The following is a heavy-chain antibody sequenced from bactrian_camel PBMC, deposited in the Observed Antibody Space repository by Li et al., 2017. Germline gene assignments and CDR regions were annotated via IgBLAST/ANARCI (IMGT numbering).Heavy chain of an antibody. CDR2: IHPDGSRA. V-gene: IGHV3-3*01. J-gene: IGHJ4*01. CDR1: GNTKC. CDR3: AAESSCDLLGTPLARN. D-gene: IGHD6*01. Sequence: HVQLVESGGGSVQAGGTLRLSCAASGNTKCMAWSRQAPGKERGESEGVATIHPDGSRARLAISVKGRFTISKENAKNTLYLQMNSLELEDTAMYYCAAESSCDLLGTPLARNWGQGTQVTVS.